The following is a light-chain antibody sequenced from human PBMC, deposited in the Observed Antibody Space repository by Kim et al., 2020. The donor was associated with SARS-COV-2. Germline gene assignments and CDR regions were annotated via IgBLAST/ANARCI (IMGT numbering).Light chain of an antibody. CDR2: DAS. CDR3: QQNYNWPLA. J-gene: IGKJ4*01. V-gene: IGKV3-15*01. CDR1: QRISSN. Sequence: EIVMTQSPATLSVSPGERATLSCRASQRISSNLAWYQQKPGQAPRLLIYDASTRATGIPARFSGSGSGTEFTLTISSLQSEDVALYHWQQNYNWPLAFGGGTKVDIK.